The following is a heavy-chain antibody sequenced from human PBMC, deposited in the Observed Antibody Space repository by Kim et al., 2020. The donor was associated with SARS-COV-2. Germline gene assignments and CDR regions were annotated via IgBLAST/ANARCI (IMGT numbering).Heavy chain of an antibody. CDR2: IKQDGSEK. CDR3: ARESGKKQFYYYYYGMDV. J-gene: IGHJ6*02. D-gene: IGHD6-19*01. V-gene: IGHV3-7*01. CDR1: GFTFSSYW. Sequence: GGSLRLSCAASGFTFSSYWMSWVRQAPGKGLEWVANIKQDGSEKYYVDSVKGRFTISRDNAKNSLYLQMNSLRAEDTAVYYCARESGKKQFYYYYYGMDVWGQGTTVTVSS.